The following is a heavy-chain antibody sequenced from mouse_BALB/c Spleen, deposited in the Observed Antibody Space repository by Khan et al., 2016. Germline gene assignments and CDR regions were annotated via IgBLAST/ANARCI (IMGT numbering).Heavy chain of an antibody. CDR1: GFDFSRYW. Sequence: EVELVESGGGLVQPGGSLKLSCAASGFDFSRYWMSWVRQAPGKGLEWIGEINPESSTINYTPFLKDKFIISRDNAKNTLCLQMSKVRSEDTALYYCARAGYYGYLAYWGQGTLVTVSA. J-gene: IGHJ3*01. V-gene: IGHV4-1*02. CDR2: INPESSTI. D-gene: IGHD1-1*01. CDR3: ARAGYYGYLAY.